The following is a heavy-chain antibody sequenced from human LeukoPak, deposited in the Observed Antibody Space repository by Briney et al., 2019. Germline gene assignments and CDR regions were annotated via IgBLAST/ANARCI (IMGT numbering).Heavy chain of an antibody. CDR1: GYTFTGYY. CDR2: INPNSGGT. CDR3: ARSTLRSGSTSLTPVGWFDP. D-gene: IGHD3-3*01. J-gene: IGHJ5*02. V-gene: IGHV1-2*02. Sequence: ASVKVSCKASGYTFTGYYMHWVRQAPGQGLEWMGWINPNSGGTNYAQKFQGRVTMTRDTSISTAYMELSRLRSDDTAVYYCARSTLRSGSTSLTPVGWFDPWGQGTLVTVSS.